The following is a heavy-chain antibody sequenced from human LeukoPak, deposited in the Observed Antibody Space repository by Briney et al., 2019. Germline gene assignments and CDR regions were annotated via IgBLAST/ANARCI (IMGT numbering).Heavy chain of an antibody. CDR3: ARRAEIKGTGEGYYYYVDV. J-gene: IGHJ6*03. CDR1: GYTFTGYY. V-gene: IGHV1-2*02. D-gene: IGHD7-27*01. Sequence: GASVKVSCKASGYTFTGYYMHWVRQAPGQGLEWMGWINPNSGGTNYAQKFQGRVTMTRDTSISTAYMELSRLRSDDTAVYYCARRAEIKGTGEGYYYYVDVWGKGTTVTVSS. CDR2: INPNSGGT.